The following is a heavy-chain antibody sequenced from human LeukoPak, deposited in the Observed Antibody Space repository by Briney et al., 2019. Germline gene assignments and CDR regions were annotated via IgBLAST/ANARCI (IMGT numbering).Heavy chain of an antibody. V-gene: IGHV1-46*01. CDR3: ARAHDHYYDSSGYYPLFDY. CDR2: INPSGGST. CDR1: GYTFTSYY. D-gene: IGHD3-22*01. J-gene: IGHJ4*02. Sequence: ASVTVSCKASGYTFTSYYMHWVRQAPGQGLEWMGIINPSGGSTSYAQKFQGRVTMTRDTSTSTVYMELSSLRSEDTAVYYCARAHDHYYDSSGYYPLFDYWGQGTLVTVSS.